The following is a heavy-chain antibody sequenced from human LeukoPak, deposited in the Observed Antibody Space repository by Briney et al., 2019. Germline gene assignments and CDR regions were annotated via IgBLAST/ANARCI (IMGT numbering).Heavy chain of an antibody. CDR3: ARGRVAAAGTWY. D-gene: IGHD6-13*01. J-gene: IGHJ4*02. V-gene: IGHV1-8*01. CDR1: GYTFTCYD. CDR2: MNPNSGNT. Sequence: ASVKVSCKASGYTFTCYDINWVRQATGQGLEWMGWMNPNSGNTGYAQKFQGRVTMTRSTSISTAYMELSSLRSEDTAVYYCARGRVAAAGTWYWGQGTLVTVSS.